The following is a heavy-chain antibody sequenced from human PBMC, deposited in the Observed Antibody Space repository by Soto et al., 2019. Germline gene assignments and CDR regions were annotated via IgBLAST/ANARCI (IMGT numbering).Heavy chain of an antibody. D-gene: IGHD2-15*01. J-gene: IGHJ3*02. V-gene: IGHV4-34*01. CDR2: INHSGST. Sequence: SETLSLTCAVYGGSFSGYYWCWIRQPPGKGLEWIGEINHSGSTNYNPSIKSRVTISVDTSKNQFSLKLSSVTAADTALHYCAREGPVVVVAASNDAFDIWGQGTMVT. CDR1: GGSFSGYY. CDR3: AREGPVVVVAASNDAFDI.